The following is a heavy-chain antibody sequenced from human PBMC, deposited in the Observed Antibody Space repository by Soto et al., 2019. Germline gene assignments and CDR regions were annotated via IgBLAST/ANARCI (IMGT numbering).Heavy chain of an antibody. Sequence: TLSLTCTVSNGSISTGAYFWSWFRHHPGKGLEWIAYIYKSGSTYYNPSLKSRVTISVDTSKNQFYLNLRSVTAADTAIYYCARESDYYDSSGSSFDYWGQGTQVTVSS. V-gene: IGHV4-31*03. J-gene: IGHJ4*02. CDR3: ARESDYYDSSGSSFDY. CDR2: IYKSGST. D-gene: IGHD3-22*01. CDR1: NGSISTGAYF.